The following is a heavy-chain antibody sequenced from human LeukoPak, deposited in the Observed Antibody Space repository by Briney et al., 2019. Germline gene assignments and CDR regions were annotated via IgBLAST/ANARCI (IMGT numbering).Heavy chain of an antibody. CDR1: GGSISSSNW. J-gene: IGHJ6*04. V-gene: IGHV4-4*02. Sequence: PSGTLSLTCAVSGGSISSSNWWSWVRQPPGEGLEWIGEIYHSGSTNYNLSLKSRVTMSVDKSKTQFSLRLSSVTAADTAVYYCARASLRYYYGMDVWGKGTTVTVSS. CDR2: IYHSGST. CDR3: ARASLRYYYGMDV.